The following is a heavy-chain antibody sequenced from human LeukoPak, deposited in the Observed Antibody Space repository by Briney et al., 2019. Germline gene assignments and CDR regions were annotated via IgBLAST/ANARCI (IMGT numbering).Heavy chain of an antibody. D-gene: IGHD3-9*01. V-gene: IGHV4-59*01. CDR3: ARARLRYFDWLPTYYMDV. CDR2: IYYSGST. CDR1: GGSISSYY. J-gene: IGHJ6*03. Sequence: SETLSLTCTVSGGSISSYYWSWIRQPPGKGLEWIGYIYYSGSTNYNPSLKSRVTISVDTSKNQFSLKLSSVTAADTAVYYCARARLRYFDWLPTYYMDVWGKGTTVTVSS.